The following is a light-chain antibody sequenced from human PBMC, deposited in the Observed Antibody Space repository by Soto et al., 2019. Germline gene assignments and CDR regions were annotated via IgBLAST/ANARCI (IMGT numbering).Light chain of an antibody. CDR1: QSIMNH. V-gene: IGKV1-39*01. CDR2: TAS. J-gene: IGKJ1*01. CDR3: QQTYNTPRT. Sequence: DIQMTQSPSSLSASVGDRVTITCRASQSIMNHLNLYQHKSGKAPRLLIYTASSLHSGVPPRFSGSGSGTDFNMTINSLQAEDFATYYCQQTYNTPRTFGRGTKVDIK.